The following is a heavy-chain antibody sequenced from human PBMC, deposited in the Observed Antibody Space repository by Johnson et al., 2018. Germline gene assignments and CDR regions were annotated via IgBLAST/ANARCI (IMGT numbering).Heavy chain of an antibody. J-gene: IGHJ3*02. CDR3: ARSLAGAFEI. CDR1: GFTFSNYW. CDR2: IKEDGGEK. V-gene: IGHV3-7*01. D-gene: IGHD3-3*02. Sequence: VQLVQSGGGLVQPGGSLRLSCVASGFTFSNYWMSWVRQAPGKGLEWVANIKEDGGEKYYVDSVKGRFTVSRDNAKSSLYLQMNGLRVEDTAVYYCARSLAGAFEIWGQGTMVIVSS.